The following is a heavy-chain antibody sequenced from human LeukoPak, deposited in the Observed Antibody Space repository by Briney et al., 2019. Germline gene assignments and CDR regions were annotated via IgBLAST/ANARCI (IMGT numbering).Heavy chain of an antibody. D-gene: IGHD3-3*01. Sequence: GGSLRLSCAAPGFTFSSYSMNWVRQAPGKGLEWVSSISSSSSYIYYADSVKGRFTISRDNAKNSLYLQMNSLRAEDTAVYYCARDYGLRFLEWFGAFDIWGQGTMVTVSS. CDR2: ISSSSSYI. J-gene: IGHJ3*02. CDR1: GFTFSSYS. CDR3: ARDYGLRFLEWFGAFDI. V-gene: IGHV3-21*01.